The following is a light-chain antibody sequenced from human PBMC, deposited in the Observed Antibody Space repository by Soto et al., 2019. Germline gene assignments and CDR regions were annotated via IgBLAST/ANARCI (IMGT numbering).Light chain of an antibody. CDR2: EVR. J-gene: IGLJ2*01. Sequence: QSALTQPRSVSESPGQSVTISCTGTSSDVGGYNLVSWYQQPPGKAPKLLIYEVRNRPSGISYRFSGSKSGTTASLTISSLLPEDEADYYCSTYTSRSTLVFGGGTKLTVL. V-gene: IGLV2-18*02. CDR1: SSDVGGYNL. CDR3: STYTSRSTLV.